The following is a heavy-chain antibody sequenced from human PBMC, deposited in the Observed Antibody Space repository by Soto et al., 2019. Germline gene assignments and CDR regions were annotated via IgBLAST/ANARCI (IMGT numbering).Heavy chain of an antibody. Sequence: SLRLSCAASGFTFSSYWMSWVRQAPGKGLEWVANIKQDGSEKYYVDSVKGRFTISRDNAKNSLYLQMNSLRAEDTAVYYCARKGSKFNYGGNPGWFDPWGQGTLVTVSS. J-gene: IGHJ5*02. D-gene: IGHD4-17*01. CDR3: ARKGSKFNYGGNPGWFDP. CDR1: GFTFSSYW. V-gene: IGHV3-7*01. CDR2: IKQDGSEK.